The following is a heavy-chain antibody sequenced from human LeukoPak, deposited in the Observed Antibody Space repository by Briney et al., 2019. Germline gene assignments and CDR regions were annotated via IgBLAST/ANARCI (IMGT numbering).Heavy chain of an antibody. Sequence: GGSLRLSCAASGFTFSDYYMSWIRQAPGKGPEWVSYISSSSSYTNYADSVKGRFTISRDNAKNSLYLQMNSLRAEDTAVYYCARGGYDFWSGYYGSPGRLWAQKYYFDYWGQGTLVTVSS. V-gene: IGHV3-11*06. D-gene: IGHD3-3*01. J-gene: IGHJ4*02. CDR1: GFTFSDYY. CDR2: ISSSSSYT. CDR3: ARGGYDFWSGYYGSPGRLWAQKYYFDY.